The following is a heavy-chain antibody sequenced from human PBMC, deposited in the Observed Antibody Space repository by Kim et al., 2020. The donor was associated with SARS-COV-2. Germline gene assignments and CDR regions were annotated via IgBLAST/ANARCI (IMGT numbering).Heavy chain of an antibody. Sequence: ASVKVSCKASGYTFTSYDINWVRQATGQGLEWMGWMYPNSGNTGYAQKFQGRVTMTRNTSISTAYMELSSLRSEDTAVYYCAVGATYYYGMDVWGQGTTVTVSS. J-gene: IGHJ6*02. D-gene: IGHD1-26*01. V-gene: IGHV1-8*01. CDR1: GYTFTSYD. CDR3: AVGATYYYGMDV. CDR2: MYPNSGNT.